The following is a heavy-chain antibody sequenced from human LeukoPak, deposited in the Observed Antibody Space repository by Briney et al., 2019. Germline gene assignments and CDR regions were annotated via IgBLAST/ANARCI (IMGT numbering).Heavy chain of an antibody. Sequence: SETLSLTCTVSGGSISSYYWSWIRQPPGKGLEWIGYIYYSGSTNYNPSLKSRVTISVDTSKNQFSLKLSSVTAADTAVYYCARHRDILTGYSCFDPWGQGTLVTVSS. D-gene: IGHD3-9*01. CDR3: ARHRDILTGYSCFDP. V-gene: IGHV4-59*08. CDR1: GGSISSYY. J-gene: IGHJ5*02. CDR2: IYYSGST.